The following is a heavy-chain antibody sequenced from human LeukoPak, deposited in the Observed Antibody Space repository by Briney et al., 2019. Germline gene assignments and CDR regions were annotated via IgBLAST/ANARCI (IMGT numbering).Heavy chain of an antibody. Sequence: GGSLRLSCAASGFTVSSNYMSWVRQAPGKGLEWVSVIYSGGSTYYADSVKGRFTISRDNAKNTLYLQMNSLRVEDTAVYYCARALSNTVRGVGDYWGQGTLVTVSS. CDR2: IYSGGST. D-gene: IGHD3-10*01. CDR3: ARALSNTVRGVGDY. CDR1: GFTVSSNY. V-gene: IGHV3-66*01. J-gene: IGHJ4*02.